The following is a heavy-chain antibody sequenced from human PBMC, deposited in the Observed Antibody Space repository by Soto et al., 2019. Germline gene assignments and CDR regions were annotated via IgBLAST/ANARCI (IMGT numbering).Heavy chain of an antibody. Sequence: PGGSLRLSCAASGFFFGNFGMHWVRRAPGKGLEWVAAIQSDGSKKYYADSVKGRFTISRDNSKNTLDLQMDSLRAEDTGVYYCARGFSLMAGTFGDFWGQGILVTVSS. J-gene: IGHJ4*02. CDR2: IQSDGSKK. V-gene: IGHV3-33*01. D-gene: IGHD1-7*01. CDR3: ARGFSLMAGTFGDF. CDR1: GFFFGNFG.